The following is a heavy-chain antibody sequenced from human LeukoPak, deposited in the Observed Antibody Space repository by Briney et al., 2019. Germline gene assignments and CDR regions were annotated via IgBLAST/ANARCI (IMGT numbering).Heavy chain of an antibody. V-gene: IGHV4-39*01. D-gene: IGHD6-19*01. CDR2: IYYTGNT. CDR1: GGSISSNTDY. Sequence: PSETLSLTCTVSGGSISSNTDYWGWLRLPPGKGLEWRGNIYYTGNTYHNPSLKTRVTMSVDTSKNTFSLELSSVTAADTAVYYCARLHSSGWHLDYWGRGTLVTVSS. J-gene: IGHJ4*02. CDR3: ARLHSSGWHLDY.